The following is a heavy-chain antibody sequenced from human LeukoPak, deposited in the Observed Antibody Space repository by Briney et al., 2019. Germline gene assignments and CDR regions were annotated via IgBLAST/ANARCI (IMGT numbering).Heavy chain of an antibody. CDR2: INAGNGNT. J-gene: IGHJ5*02. V-gene: IGHV1-3*01. CDR1: GYTFTSYA. D-gene: IGHD2-15*01. CDR3: AREGYCSGGSCYINWFDP. Sequence: ASVRVSCKASGYTFTSYAMHWVRQAPGQRLEGMGWINAGNGNTKYSQTFQGRVTITRDTSASTAYMELSSLRSEDTAVYYCAREGYCSGGSCYINWFDPWGQGTLVTVSS.